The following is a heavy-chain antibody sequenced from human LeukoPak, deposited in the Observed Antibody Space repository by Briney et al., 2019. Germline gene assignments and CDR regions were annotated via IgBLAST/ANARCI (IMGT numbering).Heavy chain of an antibody. Sequence: ASVKVSCKASGYTFSDYYIHWVRQGPGHGLEGMGWINPNSGGTDYAQRFQGRVTMTRGTSNTTAYMELSRLRSDDTAVYYCARVNYRSGFFRNFYYYGMDVWGQGTTVTVSS. CDR3: ARVNYRSGFFRNFYYYGMDV. CDR1: GYTFSDYY. J-gene: IGHJ6*02. D-gene: IGHD6-19*01. CDR2: INPNSGGT. V-gene: IGHV1-2*02.